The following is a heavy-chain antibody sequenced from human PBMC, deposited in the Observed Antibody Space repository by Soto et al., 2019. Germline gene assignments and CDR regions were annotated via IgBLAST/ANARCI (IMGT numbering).Heavy chain of an antibody. Sequence: SVKVSFKASGGTFSSYAISWVRQAPGQGLEWMGGIIPIFGTANYAQKFQGRVTITADESTSTAYMELSSLRSEDTAVYYCATSRRMVTTAGFDYWGQGTLVTVSS. J-gene: IGHJ4*02. CDR2: IIPIFGTA. V-gene: IGHV1-69*01. D-gene: IGHD4-17*01. CDR1: GGTFSSYA. CDR3: ATSRRMVTTAGFDY.